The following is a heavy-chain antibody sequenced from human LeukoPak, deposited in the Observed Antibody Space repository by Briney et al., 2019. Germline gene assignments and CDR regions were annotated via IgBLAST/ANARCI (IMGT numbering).Heavy chain of an antibody. Sequence: PGGSLRLFCAASGFSFSVPWMSWAGHAPGKGPEWVANIKEDESQEHYADSVKGRFTVSRDNAKNSLFLQMNSLRVEDTAVYYCATYRNWVAGDVWGQGTTVSVSS. J-gene: IGHJ6*02. D-gene: IGHD7-27*01. CDR2: IKEDESQE. CDR3: ATYRNWVAGDV. V-gene: IGHV3-7*01. CDR1: GFSFSVPW.